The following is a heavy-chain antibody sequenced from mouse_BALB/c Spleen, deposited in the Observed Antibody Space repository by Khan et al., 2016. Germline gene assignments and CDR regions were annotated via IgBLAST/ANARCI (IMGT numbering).Heavy chain of an antibody. Sequence: EVQLQESGPGLVKPSQSLSLTCTVTGYSITSDYAWNWIRQFPGNKLEWMGYISYSGSTSYNPSLKSRFSITRDTSKNQFFLQLNSVTTEDTATYYCARGGSSYEGAMDYWGQGTSVTVSS. CDR3: ARGGSSYEGAMDY. J-gene: IGHJ4*01. CDR2: ISYSGST. V-gene: IGHV3-2*02. CDR1: GYSITSDYA. D-gene: IGHD1-1*01.